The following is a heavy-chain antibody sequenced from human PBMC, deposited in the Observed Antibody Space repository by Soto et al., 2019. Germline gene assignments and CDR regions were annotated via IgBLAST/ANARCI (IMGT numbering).Heavy chain of an antibody. V-gene: IGHV4-31*03. J-gene: IGHJ4*02. CDR2: IYYSGST. Sequence: SETLSLTCTFSGCSISSGGYYLSWIRQHPGKGLEWIGYIYYSGSTYYNPSLKSRVTISVDTSKNQFSLKLSSVTAADTAVYYCARAREKGYSYGSEYFDYWGQGTLVTVSS. CDR3: ARAREKGYSYGSEYFDY. D-gene: IGHD5-18*01. CDR1: GCSISSGGYY.